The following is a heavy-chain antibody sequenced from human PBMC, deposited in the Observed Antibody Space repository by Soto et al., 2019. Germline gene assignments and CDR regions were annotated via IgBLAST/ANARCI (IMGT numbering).Heavy chain of an antibody. J-gene: IGHJ4*02. D-gene: IGHD3-10*01. CDR3: THTVRVTRGIYYFDY. Sequence: QITLKESGPTLVQPTQTLTLTCTFSGFSLTTYGVAVGWIRQPPGQALEGLPLIFWDDEKPYSPSLESRLTITKDTSKNQVVLTMTSMDPVDTATYYCTHTVRVTRGIYYFDYWGQGTLVTVSS. CDR2: IFWDDEK. V-gene: IGHV2-5*02. CDR1: GFSLTTYGVA.